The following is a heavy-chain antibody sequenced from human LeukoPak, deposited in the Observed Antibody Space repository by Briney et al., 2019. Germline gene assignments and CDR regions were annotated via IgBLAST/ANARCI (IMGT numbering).Heavy chain of an antibody. V-gene: IGHV4-4*09. D-gene: IGHD6-13*01. J-gene: IGHJ6*02. CDR3: AISKARIAAAGTGYYYYYGMDV. Sequence: SETLSLTCSVSGDSIRSDSWSWIRQSPGGGLEWIGYIFTSGSSNYNPSLKSRVTISVDTSKNQFSLKLSSVTAADTAVYYCAISKARIAAAGTGYYYYYGMDVWGQGTTVTVSS. CDR1: GDSIRSDS. CDR2: IFTSGSS.